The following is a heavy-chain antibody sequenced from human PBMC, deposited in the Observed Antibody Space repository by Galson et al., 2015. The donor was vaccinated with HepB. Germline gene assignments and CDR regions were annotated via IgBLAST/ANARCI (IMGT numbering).Heavy chain of an antibody. V-gene: IGHV3-33*01. CDR1: GFTFSNYG. J-gene: IGHJ4*02. CDR3: AREDRYTYIVTYDL. Sequence: SLRLSCAASGFTFSNYGMHWVRQAPGKGLEWVALIWKDGSNKYYADYVKGRFSISKDNSKNVVYLQMNSLGDDDTATYFCAREDRYTYIVTYDLWGQGARVTVSS. D-gene: IGHD2/OR15-2a*01. CDR2: IWKDGSNK.